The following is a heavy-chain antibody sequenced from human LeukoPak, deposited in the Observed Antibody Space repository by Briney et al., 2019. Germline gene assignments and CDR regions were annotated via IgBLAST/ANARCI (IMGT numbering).Heavy chain of an antibody. Sequence: SETLSLTCTVSSGSTSSYYWSWIRQPPGKGLEWIGSIYYSGSSYYNPSLKSRVTISVDTSKNQFSLKLSSVTAADTAVYYCARAAKRITMVRNWFDPWGQGTLVTVSS. CDR1: SGSTSSYY. D-gene: IGHD3-10*01. J-gene: IGHJ5*02. V-gene: IGHV4-39*07. CDR2: IYYSGSS. CDR3: ARAAKRITMVRNWFDP.